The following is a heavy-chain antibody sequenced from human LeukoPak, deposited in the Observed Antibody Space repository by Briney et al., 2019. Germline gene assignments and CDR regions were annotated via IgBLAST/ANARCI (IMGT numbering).Heavy chain of an antibody. J-gene: IGHJ4*02. CDR2: IYFSGST. CDR3: AREQEKGYCSSTSCYGSYYFDY. V-gene: IGHV4-39*07. CDR1: GASINNSSSY. Sequence: PSETLSLTCSVSGASINNSSSYWGWIRQPPGKGLEWIGTIYFSGSTYYNPSLKSRLTMSGDTSKNQFSLKLTFVTAADTAVYYCAREQEKGYCSSTSCYGSYYFDYWGQGTLVTVSS. D-gene: IGHD2-2*01.